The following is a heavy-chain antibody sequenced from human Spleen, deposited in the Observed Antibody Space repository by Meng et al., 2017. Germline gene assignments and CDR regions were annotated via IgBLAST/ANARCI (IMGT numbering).Heavy chain of an antibody. CDR1: GGSISTSGYY. V-gene: IGHV4-39*01. D-gene: IGHD3-22*01. CDR3: VRSSAWVRTGFDP. CDR2: IGHSGFT. J-gene: IGHJ5*02. Sequence: QPQLQASGPGLVKPSEALSLTCSVSGGSISTSGYYWGWIRQASGKGLEGIGSIGHSGFTYYTPSVRSRVTVSIDTSKNQFSLKLTSVTAADTAVYFCVRSSAWVRTGFDPWGQGTLVTVSS.